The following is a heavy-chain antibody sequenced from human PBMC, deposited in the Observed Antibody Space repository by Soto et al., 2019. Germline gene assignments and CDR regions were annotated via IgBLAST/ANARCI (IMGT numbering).Heavy chain of an antibody. Sequence: ASVKVSCKASGYTFTSYGISWVRQAPGQGLEWMGWISAYNGNTNYAQKLQGRVTMTTDTSTSTAYMELRSLRSDDTAVYYCARDRYCSSTSCYGTWFDPWGQGTLVTVSS. V-gene: IGHV1-18*01. J-gene: IGHJ5*02. CDR1: GYTFTSYG. CDR3: ARDRYCSSTSCYGTWFDP. D-gene: IGHD2-2*01. CDR2: ISAYNGNT.